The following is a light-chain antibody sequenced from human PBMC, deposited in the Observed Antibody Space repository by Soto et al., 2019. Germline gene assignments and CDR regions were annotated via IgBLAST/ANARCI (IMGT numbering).Light chain of an antibody. V-gene: IGKV1-39*01. CDR3: QQGHSTPRT. Sequence: DIQMTQSPSSLSASVGDIVTITCQASQSISSYLNWYQQKPGKAPELLIYDTSSLQTGVPSRFSGSGSGTDFTLTISSLQPEDFATYYCQQGHSTPRTFGQGTRLEIK. CDR1: QSISSY. J-gene: IGKJ5*01. CDR2: DTS.